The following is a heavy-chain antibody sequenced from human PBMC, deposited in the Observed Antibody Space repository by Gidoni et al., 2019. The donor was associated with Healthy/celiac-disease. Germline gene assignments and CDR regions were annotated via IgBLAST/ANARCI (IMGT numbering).Heavy chain of an antibody. CDR3: AKGGYGYYPFDP. Sequence: EVQLLESGGGLVQPGGSLRLSCAASGFTFSSYAMSWVRPAPGKGLEWVSAISGSGGSTYYADSLKGRFTISRDNSKNTLYLQMNSLRAEDTAVYYCAKGGYGYYPFDPWGQGTLVTVSS. D-gene: IGHD5-18*01. J-gene: IGHJ5*02. CDR2: ISGSGGST. CDR1: GFTFSSYA. V-gene: IGHV3-23*01.